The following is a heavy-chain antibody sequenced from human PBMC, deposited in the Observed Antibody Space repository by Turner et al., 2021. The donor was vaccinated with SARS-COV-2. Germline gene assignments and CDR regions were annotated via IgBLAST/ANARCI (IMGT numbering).Heavy chain of an antibody. J-gene: IGHJ4*02. V-gene: IGHV4-34*01. CDR3: ARGDDPRKSGVV. D-gene: IGHD3-3*01. CDR2: VHPYGTT. CDR1: GGFLSGYY. Sequence: QVQLQQCGAGPLKPSHTLSLICAVHGGFLSGYYWTWIRQAPGKGLEWSGEVHPYGTTYYDPSLKSRVSMSVDTSKNQFSLKLNSVTAADTAFYYCARGDDPRKSGVVWGQGTLVTVSS.